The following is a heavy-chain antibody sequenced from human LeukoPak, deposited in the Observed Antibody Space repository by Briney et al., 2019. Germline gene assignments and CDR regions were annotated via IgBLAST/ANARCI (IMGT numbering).Heavy chain of an antibody. CDR1: GFTFSSYG. V-gene: IGHV3-30*03. Sequence: GGSLRLSCAASGFTFSSYGMYWVRQAPGKGLEWVAVISYDGSNKYYADSVKGRFTISRGNSKNTLYLQMNSLRAEDTAVYYCARARNNYDSSGFSALDYWGQGTLVTVSS. D-gene: IGHD3-22*01. CDR3: ARARNNYDSSGFSALDY. J-gene: IGHJ4*02. CDR2: ISYDGSNK.